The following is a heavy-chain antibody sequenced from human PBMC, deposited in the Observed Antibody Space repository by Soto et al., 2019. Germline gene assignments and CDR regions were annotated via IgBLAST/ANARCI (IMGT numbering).Heavy chain of an antibody. J-gene: IGHJ4*02. Sequence: ASVKVSCKVSGYTLTELSMHWVRQAPGKGLEWMGGFDPEDGETIYAQKFQGRVTMTEDTSTDTAYMELSSLRSEDTAVYYCALSQYSSSWDPLDYWGQGTLVTVSS. CDR3: ALSQYSSSWDPLDY. D-gene: IGHD6-13*01. V-gene: IGHV1-24*01. CDR2: FDPEDGET. CDR1: GYTLTELS.